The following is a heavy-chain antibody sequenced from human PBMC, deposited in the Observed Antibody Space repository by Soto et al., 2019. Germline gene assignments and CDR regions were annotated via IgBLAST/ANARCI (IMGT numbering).Heavy chain of an antibody. Sequence: ETLSLTCTVSGGSVINSNYYWVWIRQSPGKGLEWIGSVYYRGRSYSKSSVKSRVTISVDTSKNQFSLNLNSVTASDTAVYYCVSQRTSVLTQAYFDYWGPGALVTVSS. CDR1: GGSVINSNYY. CDR3: VSQRTSVLTQAYFDY. CDR2: VYYRGRS. V-gene: IGHV4-39*01. D-gene: IGHD2-8*01. J-gene: IGHJ4*02.